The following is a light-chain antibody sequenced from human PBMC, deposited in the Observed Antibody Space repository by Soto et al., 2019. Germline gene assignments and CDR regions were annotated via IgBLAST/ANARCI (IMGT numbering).Light chain of an antibody. Sequence: VMSQSAAPLSVSPGEGATLSWRASQGIGDTLAWYQHKPGQTPRLLIYDTSTRATGVPTRFSGSRSGAESTLTISRLEPEDFAVYYCQQYGSSGTFGQGTKVDI. CDR3: QQYGSSGT. J-gene: IGKJ1*01. CDR1: QGIGDT. CDR2: DTS. V-gene: IGKV3-15*01.